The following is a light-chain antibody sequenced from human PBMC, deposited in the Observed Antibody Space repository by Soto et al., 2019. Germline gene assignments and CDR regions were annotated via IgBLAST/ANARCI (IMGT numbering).Light chain of an antibody. CDR2: AAS. Sequence: IHMTQSPSSLSASTGYRFTITCRASQGISSYLAWYQQKPGKAPKLLIYAASTLQSGVPSRFRGSGSGTDFTLTISCLQSEDFEPYYCQQYYSSPPTFGQGTKVDIK. J-gene: IGKJ1*01. V-gene: IGKV1-8*01. CDR1: QGISSY. CDR3: QQYYSSPPT.